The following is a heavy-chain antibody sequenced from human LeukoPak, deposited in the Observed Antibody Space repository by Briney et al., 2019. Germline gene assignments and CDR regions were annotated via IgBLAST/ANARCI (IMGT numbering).Heavy chain of an antibody. J-gene: IGHJ4*02. CDR2: ISSSSSYI. CDR1: GFTFSSYS. Sequence: GGSLRLSCAASGFTFSSYSMNWVRQAPGKGLEWVSSISSSSSYIYYADSVKGRFTISRDNAKNSLYLQMISLRAEDTAVYYCARTYYDILTGYNPYFDYWGQGTLVTVSS. D-gene: IGHD3-9*01. CDR3: ARTYYDILTGYNPYFDY. V-gene: IGHV3-21*01.